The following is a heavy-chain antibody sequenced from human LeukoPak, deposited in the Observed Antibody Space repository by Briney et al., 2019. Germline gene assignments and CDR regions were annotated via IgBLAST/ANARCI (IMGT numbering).Heavy chain of an antibody. CDR3: ARGNTMIGALGY. CDR1: GGSISNYY. V-gene: IGHV4-59*01. Sequence: ASETLSLTCTVSGGSISNYYWSWIRQPPGKGLEWIGYIYYSGSTNYNPSLKSRVTISVDTSKNQFSLNLSSVTAADTAVYYCARGNTMIGALGYWGQGTLVTVSS. D-gene: IGHD3-22*01. J-gene: IGHJ4*02. CDR2: IYYSGST.